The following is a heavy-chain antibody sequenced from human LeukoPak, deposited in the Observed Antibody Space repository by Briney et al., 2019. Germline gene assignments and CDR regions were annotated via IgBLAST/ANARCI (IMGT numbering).Heavy chain of an antibody. Sequence: GASVKVSCKASGGTFSSYAISWVRQAPGQGLEWMGGIIPIFGTANYAQKFQGRGTITADESTSTAYMELSSLRSEDTAVCYCARAWGIAAAGDAFDIWGQGTMVPVSS. V-gene: IGHV1-69*13. D-gene: IGHD6-13*01. CDR1: GGTFSSYA. CDR2: IIPIFGTA. J-gene: IGHJ3*02. CDR3: ARAWGIAAAGDAFDI.